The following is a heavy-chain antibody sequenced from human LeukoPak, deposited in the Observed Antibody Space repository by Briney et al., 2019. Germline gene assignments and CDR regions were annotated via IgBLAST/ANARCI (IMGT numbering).Heavy chain of an antibody. Sequence: SETLSLTCTVSGGSISSYYWSWIRQPPGKGLEWIGYMYNSGSTYYNPSLKSRVTISADTSKNQFSLKLSSVTAADTAVYYCARMTTRPSYYFDYWGQGTLVTVSS. J-gene: IGHJ4*02. CDR3: ARMTTRPSYYFDY. V-gene: IGHV4-59*12. CDR1: GGSISSYY. D-gene: IGHD4-17*01. CDR2: MYNSGST.